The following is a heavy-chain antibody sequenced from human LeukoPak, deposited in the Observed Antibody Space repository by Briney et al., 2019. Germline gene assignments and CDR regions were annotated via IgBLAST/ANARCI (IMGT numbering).Heavy chain of an antibody. CDR1: GGSISSSSYY. CDR3: ARESGYSYRPFDY. D-gene: IGHD5-18*01. J-gene: IGHJ4*02. V-gene: IGHV4-39*07. Sequence: TSETLSLTCTVSGGSISSSSYYWGWIRQPPGKGLEWIGSIYYSGSTYYIPSLKSRVTMSVDTSKNQFSLKLSSVTAADTAVYYCARESGYSYRPFDYWGQGTLVTVSS. CDR2: IYYSGST.